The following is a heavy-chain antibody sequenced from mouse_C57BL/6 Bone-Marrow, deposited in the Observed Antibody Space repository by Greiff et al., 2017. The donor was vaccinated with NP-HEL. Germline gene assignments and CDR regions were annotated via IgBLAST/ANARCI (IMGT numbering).Heavy chain of an antibody. Sequence: VQLQESGAELVRPGASVKLSCKASGYTFTDYYINWVKQRPGQGLEWIARIYPGSGNTYYNEKFKGKATLTAEKSSSTAYLQLSSLTSEDSAVYFCVDYYGSSFCYFDVWGTGTTVTVSS. J-gene: IGHJ1*03. CDR3: VDYYGSSFCYFDV. D-gene: IGHD1-1*01. V-gene: IGHV1-76*01. CDR1: GYTFTDYY. CDR2: IYPGSGNT.